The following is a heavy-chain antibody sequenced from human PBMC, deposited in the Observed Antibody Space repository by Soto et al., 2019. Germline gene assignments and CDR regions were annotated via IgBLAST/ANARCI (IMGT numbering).Heavy chain of an antibody. CDR1: GYTFTSYG. J-gene: IGHJ6*03. V-gene: IGHV1-18*01. Sequence: ASVKVSCKASGYTFTSYGISWVRQAPGQGLEWMGWISAYNGNTNYAQKLQGRVTMTTDTSTSTAYMELRSLRSDDTAVYYCARDRDYDFWSGLYYYYCMDVWGKGTTVTVSS. D-gene: IGHD3-3*01. CDR2: ISAYNGNT. CDR3: ARDRDYDFWSGLYYYYCMDV.